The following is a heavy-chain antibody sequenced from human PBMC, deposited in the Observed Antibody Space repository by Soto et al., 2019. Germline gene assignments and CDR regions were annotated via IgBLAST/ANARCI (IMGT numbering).Heavy chain of an antibody. D-gene: IGHD7-27*01. CDR2: LSSSGGST. CDR3: AKGWGDY. J-gene: IGHJ4*02. Sequence: EVQLLESGGGLVQPGGSLRLSCAASGFTFSSYTMSWFRQRPGKGLEWVSGLSSSGGSTVYADSVKGRFTISRDNFKNTLYLQMNSLRAEDTAVYYCAKGWGDYWGQGTPVTVSS. CDR1: GFTFSSYT. V-gene: IGHV3-23*01.